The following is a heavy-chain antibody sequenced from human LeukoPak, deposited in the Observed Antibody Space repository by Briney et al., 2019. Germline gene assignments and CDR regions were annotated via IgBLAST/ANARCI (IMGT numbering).Heavy chain of an antibody. Sequence: GGSLRLSCAASGFTFDDYAMHWVRQAPGKGLEWVSGISWNSGSIGYADSVKGRLTISRDNAKNSLYRQMNSLRAEDTALYYCAKGGSAVGRYYMDVWGKGTTVTVSS. V-gene: IGHV3-9*01. CDR3: AKGGSAVGRYYMDV. CDR2: ISWNSGSI. CDR1: GFTFDDYA. J-gene: IGHJ6*03. D-gene: IGHD6-13*01.